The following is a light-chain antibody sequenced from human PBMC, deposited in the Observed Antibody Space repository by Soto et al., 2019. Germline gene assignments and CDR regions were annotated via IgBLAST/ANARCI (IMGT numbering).Light chain of an antibody. V-gene: IGKV3-20*01. CDR2: GAS. Sequence: EVVVTQSPGTLCLSPGERATLSCRASQSVSSYLAWYQQKPGQAPRLLIYGASSRATGIPDRFRGSGSGTDFTLTNSRLEPEDFAVYYCEQYGSSPFTFGPGTKVDIK. CDR1: QSVSSY. CDR3: EQYGSSPFT. J-gene: IGKJ3*01.